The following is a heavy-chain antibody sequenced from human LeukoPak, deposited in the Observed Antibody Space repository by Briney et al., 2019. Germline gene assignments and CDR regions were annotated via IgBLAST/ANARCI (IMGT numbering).Heavy chain of an antibody. V-gene: IGHV3-21*01. CDR1: GFTFSSYS. CDR2: ISSSSSYI. CDR3: ARVLARLRFLEWLPDY. Sequence: GGSLRLSCAASGFTFSSYSMNWVRQAPGKGLEWVSSISSSSSYIYYADSVKGRLTISRDNAKNSLYLQMNSLRAEDTAVYYCARVLARLRFLEWLPDYWGQGTLVTVSS. D-gene: IGHD3-3*01. J-gene: IGHJ4*02.